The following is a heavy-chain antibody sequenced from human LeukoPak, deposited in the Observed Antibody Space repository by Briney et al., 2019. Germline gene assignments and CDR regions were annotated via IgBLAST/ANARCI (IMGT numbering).Heavy chain of an antibody. D-gene: IGHD5-12*01. V-gene: IGHV4-31*03. Sequence: SETLSLTCTVSGGSISSGGYYWSWIRQHPGKGLEWIGYIYYSGSTYYNPSLKSRVTISVDTSKNQFSLKLSSVTAADTAVYYCARDSVIVANAFDIWGQGTMVTVSS. J-gene: IGHJ3*02. CDR1: GGSISSGGYY. CDR2: IYYSGST. CDR3: ARDSVIVANAFDI.